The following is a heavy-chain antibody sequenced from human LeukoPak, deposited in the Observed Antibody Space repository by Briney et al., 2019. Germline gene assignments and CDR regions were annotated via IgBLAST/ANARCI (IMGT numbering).Heavy chain of an antibody. D-gene: IGHD5-12*01. V-gene: IGHV3-23*01. J-gene: IGHJ4*02. CDR3: AKSSGSGYDLGYYFDY. Sequence: GGSLRLSCAASGFTFNNYAMTWVRQAPGKGLEWVSTISGSGDNTYYADSVKGRFTISRDNAKNTLYLQMNSLRAEDTAVYYCAKSSGSGYDLGYYFDYWGQGTLVTVSS. CDR1: GFTFNNYA. CDR2: ISGSGDNT.